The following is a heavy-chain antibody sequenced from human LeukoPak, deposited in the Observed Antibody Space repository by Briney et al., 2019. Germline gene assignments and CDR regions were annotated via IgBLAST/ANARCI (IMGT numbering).Heavy chain of an antibody. J-gene: IGHJ4*02. CDR2: IYSGGST. V-gene: IGHV3-53*01. CDR1: GFTVSSNY. Sequence: SGGSLRLSCAASGFTVSSNYMSWVRRAPGKGLEWVSVIYSGGSTDYADPVKGRFAISRDNSKNMLYLQLNSLRAEDTAVYYCARVDYGSGSYFDYWGQGTLVTVSS. D-gene: IGHD3-10*01. CDR3: ARVDYGSGSYFDY.